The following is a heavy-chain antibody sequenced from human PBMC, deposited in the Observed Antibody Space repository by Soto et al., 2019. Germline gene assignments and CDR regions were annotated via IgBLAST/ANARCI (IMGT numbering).Heavy chain of an antibody. J-gene: IGHJ6*03. CDR3: ARSVTTVTTYYIDV. Sequence: QVQLQQRGAGLLKPSETLSLTCAVYGGSFSGYYWSWIRQPPGKGLEWIGEINHSGSTNYNPSLKSRVTISVDTSKNQFSLKLSSVTAADTAVYYCARSVTTVTTYYIDVWGKGTTVTVSS. CDR2: INHSGST. V-gene: IGHV4-34*01. D-gene: IGHD4-17*01. CDR1: GGSFSGYY.